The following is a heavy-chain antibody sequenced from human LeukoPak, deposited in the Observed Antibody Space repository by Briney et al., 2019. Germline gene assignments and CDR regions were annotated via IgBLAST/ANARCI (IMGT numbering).Heavy chain of an antibody. D-gene: IGHD6-19*01. Sequence: EGSLRLSCAASGITFSKYRTRWVRQAPGKGLESVSRINTDGTATTYADSVKGRFTVSRDNADNTMFLQMNGLRDEDTAVYYCATKQWLAPPPDSWGQGSPVTVCS. CDR1: GITFSKYR. V-gene: IGHV3-74*01. CDR2: INTDGTAT. J-gene: IGHJ6*01. CDR3: ATKQWLAPPPDS.